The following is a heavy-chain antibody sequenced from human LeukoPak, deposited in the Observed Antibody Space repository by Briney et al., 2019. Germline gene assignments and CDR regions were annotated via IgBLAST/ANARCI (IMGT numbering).Heavy chain of an antibody. D-gene: IGHD2-2*02. J-gene: IGHJ5*02. V-gene: IGHV1-69*01. CDR3: ARADAAIPNWFDP. CDR1: GGTFSSYA. Sequence: GSSVKVSCKASGGTFSSYATNWVRQAPGQGLEWMGGIIPIFGTANYAQKFQGRVTITADESTSTAYMELGSLRSEDTAVYYCARADAAIPNWFDPWGQGTLVTVSS. CDR2: IIPIFGTA.